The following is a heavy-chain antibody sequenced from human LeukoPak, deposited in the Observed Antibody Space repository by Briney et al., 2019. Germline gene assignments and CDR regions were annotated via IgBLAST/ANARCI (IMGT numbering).Heavy chain of an antibody. Sequence: PSETLSLACSVSGGFNSRYYWSWVRQPLGKGLKWLGHIFYSGHSNYNASLTSRIRMSVDTSKAQFSLELASVIAADTAVYYCARIDPLGFFDQWGPGILVTVSS. CDR1: GGFNSRYY. D-gene: IGHD6-25*01. CDR2: IFYSGHS. J-gene: IGHJ4*02. CDR3: ARIDPLGFFDQ. V-gene: IGHV4-59*12.